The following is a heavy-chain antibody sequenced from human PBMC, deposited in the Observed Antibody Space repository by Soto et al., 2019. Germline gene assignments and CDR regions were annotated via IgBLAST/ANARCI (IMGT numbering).Heavy chain of an antibody. CDR2: INQDGSEK. Sequence: EAQLVESGGGLVQPGGSLRLSCAASGFTFTTYWMSWVRQAPGKGLEWVANINQDGSEKSYVDSVKGRFTISRDNAKNSLYLQMDSLRGEDTAGYYCAREGLNCGGCCFDYWGQGTLVTVSS. J-gene: IGHJ4*02. CDR3: AREGLNCGGCCFDY. D-gene: IGHD2-21*01. CDR1: GFTFTTYW. V-gene: IGHV3-7*05.